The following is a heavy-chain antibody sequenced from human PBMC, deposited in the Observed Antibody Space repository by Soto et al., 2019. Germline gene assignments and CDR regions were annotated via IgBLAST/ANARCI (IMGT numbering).Heavy chain of an antibody. V-gene: IGHV4-59*08. CDR3: ATLNDFWSGYYGDYYYYMDV. Sequence: PSETLSLTCTVSGDSISSYYWSWIRQPPGKGLEWIGHIYYSGSTNYNPSLKSRVTISVDTSNNQFSLKVSSVTAADTAVYYCATLNDFWSGYYGDYYYYMDVWGKGTTVTVSS. J-gene: IGHJ6*03. CDR2: IYYSGST. D-gene: IGHD3-3*01. CDR1: GDSISSYY.